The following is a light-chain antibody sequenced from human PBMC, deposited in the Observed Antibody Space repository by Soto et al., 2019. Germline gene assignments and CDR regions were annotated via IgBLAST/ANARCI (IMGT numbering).Light chain of an antibody. CDR2: EVS. J-gene: IGLJ3*02. Sequence: QSVLTQPASVSGSPGQSITISCIGSSSDIGNYNYVSWYQQHPGKAPKVLIYEVSNRPSGVSDRFSGSKSGNTASLTISGLQAEDEANYYCSSYSSSITSPWVFGGGTQLTVL. CDR3: SSYSSSITSPWV. CDR1: SSDIGNYNY. V-gene: IGLV2-14*01.